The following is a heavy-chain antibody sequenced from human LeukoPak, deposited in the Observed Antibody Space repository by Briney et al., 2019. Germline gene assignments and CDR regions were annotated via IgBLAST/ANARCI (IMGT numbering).Heavy chain of an antibody. D-gene: IGHD2-15*01. CDR3: ARSGRCSGGSCYYYYGMDV. J-gene: IGHJ6*02. Sequence: ASVKVSCKASGYTFTGYGISWVRQAPGQGLEWMGWISAYNGNTNYAQKLQGRVTMTTDTSTSTAYMELRSLRSDDTAVYYCARSGRCSGGSCYYYYGMDVWGQGTTVTVSS. CDR2: ISAYNGNT. CDR1: GYTFTGYG. V-gene: IGHV1-18*01.